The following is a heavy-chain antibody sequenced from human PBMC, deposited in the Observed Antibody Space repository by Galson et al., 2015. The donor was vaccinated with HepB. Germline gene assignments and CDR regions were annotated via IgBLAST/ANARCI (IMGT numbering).Heavy chain of an antibody. Sequence: SLRLSCAASGFTFSSYAMSWVRQAPGKGLEWVSAISGSGASTYYADSVKGRFTISRDNSKNTVYVQMNSLRAEDTAIYYCAKKNCRSTSCSGAYYYYGMDVWGQGTTVTVSS. D-gene: IGHD2-2*01. CDR2: ISGSGAST. CDR1: GFTFSSYA. CDR3: AKKNCRSTSCSGAYYYYGMDV. V-gene: IGHV3-23*01. J-gene: IGHJ6*02.